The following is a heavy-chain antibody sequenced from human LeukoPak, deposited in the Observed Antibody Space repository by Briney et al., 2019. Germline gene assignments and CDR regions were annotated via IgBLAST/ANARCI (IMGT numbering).Heavy chain of an antibody. CDR2: INSDGSST. J-gene: IGHJ4*02. CDR3: ARGEYDYVWGSYPQSDY. V-gene: IGHV3-74*01. CDR1: GFTFSSYW. D-gene: IGHD3-16*02. Sequence: GGSLRLSCAASGFTFSSYWMHWVRQAPGKGLVWVSRINSDGSSTSYADSVKGRFTISRDNAKNTLYLQMNSLRAEDTVVYYCARGEYDYVWGSYPQSDYWGQGTLVTVSS.